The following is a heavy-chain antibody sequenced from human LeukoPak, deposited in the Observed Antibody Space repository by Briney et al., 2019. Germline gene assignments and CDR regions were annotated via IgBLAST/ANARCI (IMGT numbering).Heavy chain of an antibody. D-gene: IGHD3-3*01. CDR2: ISYDGSNK. J-gene: IGHJ4*02. CDR3: AKRRGFGGVIFDY. V-gene: IGHV3-30*18. Sequence: PGGSLRLSCAASGFTFTSYWMHWVRQAPGKGLEWVAVISYDGSNKYYADSVKGRFTISRDNSKNTLYLQMNSLRAEDTAVYYCAKRRGFGGVIFDYWGQGTLVTVSS. CDR1: GFTFTSYW.